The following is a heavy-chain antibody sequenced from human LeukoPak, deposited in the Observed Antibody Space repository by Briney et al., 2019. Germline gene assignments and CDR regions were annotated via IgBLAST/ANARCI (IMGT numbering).Heavy chain of an antibody. V-gene: IGHV1-24*01. J-gene: IGHJ4*02. CDR3: ARAGAAWDSSGPLDY. CDR2: FDPEDGET. CDR1: GYTLTELS. D-gene: IGHD3-22*01. Sequence: ASVKVSCKVSGYTLTELSMHWVRQAPGKGLEWMGGFDPEDGETIYAQKFQGRVTMTEDTSTDTAYMELRSLRSDDTAVYYCARAGAAWDSSGPLDYWGQGTLVTVSS.